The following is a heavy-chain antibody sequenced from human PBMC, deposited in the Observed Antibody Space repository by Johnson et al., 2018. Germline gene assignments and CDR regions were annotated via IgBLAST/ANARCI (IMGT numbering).Heavy chain of an antibody. CDR2: IRSKANSYAT. Sequence: QLLESGGGLVQPGGSLKLSCAASGFTFSGSAMHWVRQASGKGLEWVGRIRSKANSYATAYAASVKGRFTISRDDSKNTAYLQMNSLKTEDTAVYYCSVLQWGAFDIWGQGTMVTVSS. J-gene: IGHJ3*02. V-gene: IGHV3-73*01. CDR1: GFTFSGSA. D-gene: IGHD5-24*01. CDR3: SVLQWGAFDI.